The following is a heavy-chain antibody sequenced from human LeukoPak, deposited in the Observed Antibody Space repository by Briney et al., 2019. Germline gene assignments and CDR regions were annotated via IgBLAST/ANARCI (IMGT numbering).Heavy chain of an antibody. D-gene: IGHD3-10*01. CDR3: ARGRVLWFGEFLDY. J-gene: IGHJ4*02. CDR2: MNTNSGNT. Sequence: ASVKVSCKASGYTFTSYDINWVRQATGQGLEWMGWMNTNSGNTGYAQKFQGRVTMTRNTSISTAYMELSSLRSEDTAVYYCARGRVLWFGEFLDYWGQGTLVTVSS. V-gene: IGHV1-8*01. CDR1: GYTFTSYD.